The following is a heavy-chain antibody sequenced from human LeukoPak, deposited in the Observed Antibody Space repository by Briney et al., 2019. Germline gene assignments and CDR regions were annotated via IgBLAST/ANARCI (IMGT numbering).Heavy chain of an antibody. CDR2: IPSDGLRA. CDR1: GFSLSAHG. V-gene: IGHV3-30*03. CDR3: AREHAIYFYSVLDV. J-gene: IGHJ6*02. D-gene: IGHD5/OR15-5a*01. Sequence: GGSLRLSCAASGFSLSAHGIHWVRQAPGKGLEWLAAIPSDGLRAYYEGSVKARFSVSRDQNTVFLRMYSLRPEDTAVYFCAREHAIYFYSVLDVWGQGTTVTVSS.